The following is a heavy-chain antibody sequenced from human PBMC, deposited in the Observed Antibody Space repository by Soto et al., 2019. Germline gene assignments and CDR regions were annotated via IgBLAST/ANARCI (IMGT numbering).Heavy chain of an antibody. Sequence: PSLTCAVSGGSIGGVGYSWSWIRQPPGGGLEWIGYMYHSGTFLKSPSLKTRLTMSLDMSKNQFSLTLNSMTAADTAVYYCARAQFYSGSGNYNNLMFDAWGQG. CDR1: GGSIGGVGYS. J-gene: IGHJ5*02. D-gene: IGHD3-10*01. V-gene: IGHV4-30-2*01. CDR3: ARAQFYSGSGNYNNLMFDA. CDR2: MYHSGTF.